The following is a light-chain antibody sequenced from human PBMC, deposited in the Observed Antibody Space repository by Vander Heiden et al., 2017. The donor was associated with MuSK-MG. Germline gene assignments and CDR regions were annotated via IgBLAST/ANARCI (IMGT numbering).Light chain of an antibody. CDR3: QQIYSSPQVT. J-gene: IGKJ4*01. CDR2: AAS. V-gene: IGKV1-39*01. Sequence: DIQVTQSPSSLSASVGDRVTITCRASQNISSHLNWYQQKPGKAPRLLIYAASSLQGGVPSRFRGSGYGTDFTLTISSLQPEDCAPYYCQQIYSSPQVTFGGGTKVEIK. CDR1: QNISSH.